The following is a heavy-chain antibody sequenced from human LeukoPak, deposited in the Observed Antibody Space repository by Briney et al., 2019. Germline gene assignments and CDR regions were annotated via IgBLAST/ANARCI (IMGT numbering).Heavy chain of an antibody. J-gene: IGHJ4*02. CDR2: INHSGST. V-gene: IGHV4-34*01. CDR3: ARVGARITMIVVGPGAFYFDY. D-gene: IGHD3-22*01. CDR1: GGSFSGYY. Sequence: SETLSLTCAVYGGSFSGYYWSWIRQPPGKGLEWIGEINHSGSTNYNPSLKSRVTISVDTSKNQFSLKLSSVTAADTAVYYCARVGARITMIVVGPGAFYFDYWGQGTLVTVSS.